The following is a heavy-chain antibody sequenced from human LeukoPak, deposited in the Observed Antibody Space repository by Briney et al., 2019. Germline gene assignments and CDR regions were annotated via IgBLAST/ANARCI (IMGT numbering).Heavy chain of an antibody. CDR1: GGSFSGYY. V-gene: IGHV4-34*01. D-gene: IGHD3-10*01. J-gene: IGHJ6*03. CDR3: ARGVQHYYGSGSYYYYYYYMDV. Sequence: SETLSLTCAVYGGSFSGYYWSWIRQPPGKGLEWIGEINHSGSTNYNPSLKSRVTIAVDTSKNQSSLKLSSVTAADTAVYYCARGVQHYYGSGSYYYYYYYMDVWGKGTTVTVSS. CDR2: INHSGST.